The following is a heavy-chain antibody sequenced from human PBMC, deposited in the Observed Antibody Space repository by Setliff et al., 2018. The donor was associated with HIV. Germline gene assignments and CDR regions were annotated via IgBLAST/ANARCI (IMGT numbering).Heavy chain of an antibody. Sequence: GGSLRLSCAASGFTFDDYGMSWVRQVPGKGLEWVSSINWNGGGTGYADSVKGRFTISRDNAKNSLYLQMNSLRAEDTALYYCARAGELLPQYYYMDVWGKGTTVTVSS. CDR2: INWNGGGT. D-gene: IGHD1-26*01. V-gene: IGHV3-20*04. CDR1: GFTFDDYG. CDR3: ARAGELLPQYYYMDV. J-gene: IGHJ6*03.